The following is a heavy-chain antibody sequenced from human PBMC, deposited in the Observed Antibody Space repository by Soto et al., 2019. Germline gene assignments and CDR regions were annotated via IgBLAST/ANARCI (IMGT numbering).Heavy chain of an antibody. D-gene: IGHD4-17*01. V-gene: IGHV5-51*01. CDR3: ARQGSTTTDYYGMDV. CDR2: IYPGDSDT. CDR1: GDXFTSYL. Sequence: EXLQNSCKSSGDXFTSYLLGWVRHMPGKGLEWMGIIYPGDSDTRYSPSFRGQVTISADKSIITAYLQWSSMKASDTAMYYCARQGSTTTDYYGMDVWGQGTTVTVSS. J-gene: IGHJ6*02.